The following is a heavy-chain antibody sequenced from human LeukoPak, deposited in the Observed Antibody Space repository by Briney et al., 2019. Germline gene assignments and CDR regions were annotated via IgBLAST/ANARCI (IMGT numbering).Heavy chain of an antibody. V-gene: IGHV4-39*01. CDR2: IYYSGST. CDR3: ARRTGMVRGVVLEGMDV. Sequence: SETLSLTCTVSGGSISSSSHYWGWIRQPPGKGLEWIGSIYYSGSTYYNPSLKSRVTISVDTSKNQFSLKLSSVTAADTAVYYCARRTGMVRGVVLEGMDVWGQGTTVTVSS. D-gene: IGHD3-10*01. J-gene: IGHJ6*02. CDR1: GGSISSSSHY.